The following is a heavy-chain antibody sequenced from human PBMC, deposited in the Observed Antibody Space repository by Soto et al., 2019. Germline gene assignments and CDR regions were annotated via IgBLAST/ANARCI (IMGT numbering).Heavy chain of an antibody. CDR2: IYYSGST. CDR1: GDSMTNYY. CDR3: ARGAGSSRMLYYFDL. D-gene: IGHD6-13*01. J-gene: IGHJ4*02. Sequence: SETLSLTCTVSGDSMTNYYWSWIRQTPGKGLEWIGYIYYSGSTKYNPSLKSRVTISVDTSKNQFSLKLSSVTAADTAVYYCARGAGSSRMLYYFDLWGQGTLVTVSS. V-gene: IGHV4-59*01.